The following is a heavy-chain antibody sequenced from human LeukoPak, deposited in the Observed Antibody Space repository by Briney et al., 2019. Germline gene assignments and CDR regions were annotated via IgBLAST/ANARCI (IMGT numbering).Heavy chain of an antibody. CDR3: ARGWWDVRFHY. J-gene: IGHJ4*02. D-gene: IGHD1-26*01. V-gene: IGHV4-34*01. CDR1: GGFFSDDY. Sequence: SETLSLTFAGYGGFFSDDYWSWIRQSPGGGVEWIGEINHTGGTNYNPSLKSRVTISQDRSKNQLFLKLYFVSDADTDLYCCARGWWDVRFHYWGQGTLVTVSS. CDR2: INHTGGT.